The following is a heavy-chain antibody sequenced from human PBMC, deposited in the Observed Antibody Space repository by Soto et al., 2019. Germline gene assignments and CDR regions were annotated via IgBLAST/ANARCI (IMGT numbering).Heavy chain of an antibody. V-gene: IGHV3-21*01. CDR3: AFLEVDPPTSEFDP. J-gene: IGHJ5*02. CDR1: GLTFSGYT. Sequence: PGGSLRLSCAFSGLTFSGYTMSWVRQAPGKGLEWVSSVSGSGTSIYYADSVKGRFTISRDNSKNSVYLQMDSLTAEDTAVYYCAFLEVDPPTSEFDPWAQGT. CDR2: VSGSGTSI.